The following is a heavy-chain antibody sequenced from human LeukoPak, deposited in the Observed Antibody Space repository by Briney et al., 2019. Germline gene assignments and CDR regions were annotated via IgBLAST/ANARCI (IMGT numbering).Heavy chain of an antibody. D-gene: IGHD3-22*01. CDR2: IDGDGSTT. CDR3: ARDLGQYYDTSDNWFDP. V-gene: IGHV3-74*01. Sequence: GESLRLSCAASGFTLSSYWMHWVRQVPGKGLVWVSCIDGDGSTTKYADSVKGRFTISRDNAKNTLNLQMNSLRAEDTAVYYCARDLGQYYDTSDNWFDPWGQGTLVTVSS. CDR1: GFTLSSYW. J-gene: IGHJ5*02.